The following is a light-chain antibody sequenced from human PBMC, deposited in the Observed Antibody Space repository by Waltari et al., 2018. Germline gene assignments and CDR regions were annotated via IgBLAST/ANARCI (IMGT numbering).Light chain of an antibody. CDR2: YDV. CDR3: AAWDDSLNGWV. Sequence: QSVLTQPPSVSEAPWQRVTISCSGSSSNIGNNTVNWYQQLPGKAPKLLIYYDVLLPSGVADRFSGSKSGTSASLAISGLQSEDEADYYCAAWDDSLNGWVFGGGTRLTVL. V-gene: IGLV1-36*01. CDR1: SSNIGNNT. J-gene: IGLJ3*02.